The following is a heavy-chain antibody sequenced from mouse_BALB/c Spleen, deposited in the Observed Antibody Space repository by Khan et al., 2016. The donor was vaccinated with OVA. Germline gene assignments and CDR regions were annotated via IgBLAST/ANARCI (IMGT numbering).Heavy chain of an antibody. CDR3: ARHGYGCFAY. CDR2: INPNNGGT. D-gene: IGHD2-2*01. J-gene: IGHJ3*01. V-gene: IGHV1-18*01. CDR1: GYTFTDYI. Sequence: VRLQQFGPELVKPGASVKIPCKASGYTFTDYIIDWVKQSFGESLEWIGDINPNNGGTIYNQKFKGKATLTVDKSSSTAYMELRSLTSEDTAVYYCARHGYGCFAYWVQGTLVTVSA.